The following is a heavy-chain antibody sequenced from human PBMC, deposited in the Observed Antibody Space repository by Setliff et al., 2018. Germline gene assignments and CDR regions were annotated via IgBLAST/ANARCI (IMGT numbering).Heavy chain of an antibody. V-gene: IGHV4-39*01. D-gene: IGHD1-1*01. CDR3: ARTGTYRYFDY. J-gene: IGHJ4*02. CDR2: IHYRGTT. CDR1: GASINSGSNY. Sequence: PSETLSLTCTVSGASINSGSNYWGWIRQPAGKGLEWIGRIHYRGTTYSNASLASRLTISVDTAKNQFSLKLTSVTAADTAVYYCARTGTYRYFDYWGQGTRVTVSS.